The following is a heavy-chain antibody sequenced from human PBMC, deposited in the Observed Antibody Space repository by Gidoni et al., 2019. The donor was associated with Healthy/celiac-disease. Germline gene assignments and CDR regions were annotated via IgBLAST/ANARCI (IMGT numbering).Heavy chain of an antibody. D-gene: IGHD5-12*01. V-gene: IGHV3-23*01. CDR2: ISGSGGST. J-gene: IGHJ4*02. CDR3: AKRSGTMTGYSGYDYHPTFDY. Sequence: EVQLLESGGGLVQPGGSLRLSWAASGFTFSSYAMSWVRQAPGKGLEWVSAISGSGGSTYYADSVKGRFTISRDNSKNTLYLQMNSLRAEDTAVYYCAKRSGTMTGYSGYDYHPTFDYWGQGTLVTVSS. CDR1: GFTFSSYA.